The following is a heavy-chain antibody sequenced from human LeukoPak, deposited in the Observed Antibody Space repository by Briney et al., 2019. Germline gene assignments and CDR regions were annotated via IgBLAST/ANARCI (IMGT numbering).Heavy chain of an antibody. J-gene: IGHJ5*02. CDR2: IRGSGGTT. Sequence: PGGSLRLSCAASGFTFSSYAMSWVRQAPGKGLEWVSTIRGSGGTTYYADSVEGRFTISRDNSKNTLYLQMSSLRADDTAIYYCAKGGTGSTDWFDPWGRGTLVTVSS. D-gene: IGHD1-7*01. V-gene: IGHV3-23*01. CDR3: AKGGTGSTDWFDP. CDR1: GFTFSSYA.